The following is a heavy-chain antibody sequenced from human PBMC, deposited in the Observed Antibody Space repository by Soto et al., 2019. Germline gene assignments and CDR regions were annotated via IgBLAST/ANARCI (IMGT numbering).Heavy chain of an antibody. V-gene: IGHV4-59*08. CDR3: ARTLGPRGADSDGADFRWTTDS. J-gene: IGHJ4*02. CDR2: IYNSGST. D-gene: IGHD3-3*01. CDR1: GGSISSYY. Sequence: SSETLSLTCTVSGGSISSYYWSWIRQPPGKGLEWIGDIYNSGSTNYNPSLKSRVTISVDTSKKQFSLKLSSVTAADTAVYFCARTLGPRGADSDGADFRWTTDSWGQGTLVTGSS.